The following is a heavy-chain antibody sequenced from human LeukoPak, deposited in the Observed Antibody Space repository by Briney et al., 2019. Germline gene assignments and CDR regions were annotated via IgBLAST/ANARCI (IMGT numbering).Heavy chain of an antibody. J-gene: IGHJ4*02. CDR1: GGSVSSTTYY. CDR2: VHLDGRT. V-gene: IGHV4-39*07. CDR3: AREGGFYRPLDY. D-gene: IGHD3-3*01. Sequence: SETLSLTCTVSGGSVSSTTYYWSWIRQPPGKGLEWIGEVHLDGRTNYNPSLKSRLIMSVDLPENHISLKLTSVTAADTAVYYCAREGGFYRPLDYSGQGTLVTVSS.